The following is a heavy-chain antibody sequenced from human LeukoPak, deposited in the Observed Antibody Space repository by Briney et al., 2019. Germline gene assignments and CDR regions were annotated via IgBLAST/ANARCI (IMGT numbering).Heavy chain of an antibody. CDR1: GFTFSDSY. D-gene: IGHD3-22*01. V-gene: IGHV3-11*04. Sequence: PGGSLRLSCTASGFTFSDSYMTWIRQAPGKGLEWVSYISNSGREINYADSVKGRLTISRDNAMSSLYLQMNSLRAEDTAVYYCARSRYDSSGYYGIIGNWGQGTLVTVSS. CDR2: ISNSGREI. CDR3: ARSRYDSSGYYGIIGN. J-gene: IGHJ4*02.